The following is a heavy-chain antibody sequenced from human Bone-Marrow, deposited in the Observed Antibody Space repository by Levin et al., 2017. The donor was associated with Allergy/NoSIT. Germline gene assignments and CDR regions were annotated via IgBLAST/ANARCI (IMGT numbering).Heavy chain of an antibody. Sequence: SVKVSCKAPEDSFRSYAISWVRQAPGQGLEWMGGIIPIFGEATFAQRFQDRVTLTADDTTSTAYMELNSLTSEDTALYYCARAVRNQLVSDVWGQGTTVSVSS. CDR1: EDSFRSYA. J-gene: IGHJ6*02. CDR2: IIPIFGEA. D-gene: IGHD2-2*01. CDR3: ARAVRNQLVSDV. V-gene: IGHV1-69*13.